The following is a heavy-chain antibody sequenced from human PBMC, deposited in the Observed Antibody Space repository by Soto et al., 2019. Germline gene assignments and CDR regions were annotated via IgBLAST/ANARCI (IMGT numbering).Heavy chain of an antibody. CDR1: GGSISSGEYY. CDR2: IYYSGST. Sequence: PSEALSLTCTVSGGSISSGEYYVSWIRQPPGKGLEWIGYIYYSGSTYYNPSLKSRVTISVDTSKNQFSLKLSSVTAADTAVYYCARDNSYSSRYHLRSIHYWGPGTLLTVSS. D-gene: IGHD3-22*01. J-gene: IGHJ4*02. V-gene: IGHV4-30-4*01. CDR3: ARDNSYSSRYHLRSIHY.